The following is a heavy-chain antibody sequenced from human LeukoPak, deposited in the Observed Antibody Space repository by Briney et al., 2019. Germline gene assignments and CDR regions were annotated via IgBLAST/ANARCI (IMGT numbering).Heavy chain of an antibody. J-gene: IGHJ4*02. D-gene: IGHD5-18*01. CDR1: GCSISSYY. CDR3: ASLTYSYADY. Sequence: SETLSLTCTVSGCSISSYYWSWIRQPAGKGLEWIGRIYTSGSTNYNPSLKSRVTMSVDTSKNQFSLKLSSETAADTAVYYCASLTYSYADYWGQGTLVTVSS. V-gene: IGHV4-4*07. CDR2: IYTSGST.